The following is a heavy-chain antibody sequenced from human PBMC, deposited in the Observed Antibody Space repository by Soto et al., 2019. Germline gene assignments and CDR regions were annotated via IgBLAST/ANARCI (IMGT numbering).Heavy chain of an antibody. Sequence: QVQLQESGPGLVKPSETLSLTCILSGGSLSNYYWSWVRQTPGKGLEWIGYIYYSGSTTYKHNPSLESRVTISGDTSKNQFSLRLRSVTAADTAIYYCARFPDYGAYVAPWGQGTLVTGSS. D-gene: IGHD4-17*01. J-gene: IGHJ5*02. V-gene: IGHV4-59*08. CDR1: GGSLSNYY. CDR2: IYYSGST. CDR3: ARFPDYGAYVAP.